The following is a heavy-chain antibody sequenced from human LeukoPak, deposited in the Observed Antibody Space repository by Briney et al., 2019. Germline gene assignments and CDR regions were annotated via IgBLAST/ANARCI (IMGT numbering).Heavy chain of an antibody. D-gene: IGHD2-2*01. V-gene: IGHV4-59*01. CDR2: IYYSGST. CDR3: ARGGRRVIPAAHFDY. CDR1: RGSISSYY. J-gene: IGHJ4*02. Sequence: SETLSLTCTVSRGSISSYYWSWIRPPPGKGLEWIGYIYYSGSTNYNPSLKSRVTISVDTSKNQFSLKLSSVTAADTAVYYCARGGRRVIPAAHFDYWGQGTLVTVSS.